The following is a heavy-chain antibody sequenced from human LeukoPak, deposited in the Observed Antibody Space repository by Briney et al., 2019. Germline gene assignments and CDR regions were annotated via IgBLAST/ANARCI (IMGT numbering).Heavy chain of an antibody. CDR2: ISGSGSTK. D-gene: IGHD2/OR15-2a*01. CDR3: ARENPDYGNSWD. Sequence: GGSLRVSCAASGFNFRDYYMSWMRQAPGKGLEWISYISGSGSTKYYSDSVRGRFTISRDNAKNSLYLEIDRLKVDDTAVYYCARENPDYGNSWDWGQGTLVTVSS. V-gene: IGHV3-11*04. J-gene: IGHJ1*01. CDR1: GFNFRDYY.